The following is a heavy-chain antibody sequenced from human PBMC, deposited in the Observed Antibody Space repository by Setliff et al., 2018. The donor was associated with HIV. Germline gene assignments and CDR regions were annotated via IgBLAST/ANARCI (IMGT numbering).Heavy chain of an antibody. CDR1: GFTFSTYA. CDR2: ISGSGYP. D-gene: IGHD1-7*01. J-gene: IGHJ4*02. V-gene: IGHV3-23*01. CDR3: AREGITGTTLHPY. Sequence: GGSLRLSCVASGFTFSTYAINWVRLAPGKGLEWVSSISGSGYPYYADSVKGRFTISRDNSKNTLYLQMNTLRAEDTAVYYCAREGITGTTLHPYWGQGTLVTVSS.